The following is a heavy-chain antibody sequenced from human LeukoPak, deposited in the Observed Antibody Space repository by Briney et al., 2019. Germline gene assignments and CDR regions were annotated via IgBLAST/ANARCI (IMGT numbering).Heavy chain of an antibody. CDR3: ARGGTTVAGTFWFDP. CDR2: VYHTGSS. D-gene: IGHD6-19*01. Sequence: SETRSLTCPFSGGSIGSINWGSWGPQPPGKGRGGMGEVYHTGSSNYNPSLKSRVTISVDKSKSQFSLKLSSVTAADTTVYYCARGGTTVAGTFWFDPWGQGTLVTVSS. J-gene: IGHJ5*02. CDR1: GGSIGSINW. V-gene: IGHV4-4*02.